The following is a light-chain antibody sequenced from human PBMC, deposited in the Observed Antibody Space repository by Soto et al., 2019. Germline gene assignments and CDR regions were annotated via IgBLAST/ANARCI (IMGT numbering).Light chain of an antibody. V-gene: IGKV3-15*01. Sequence: EIVMTQSPATLSVSPGERATLSCRASQSISSDLAWYQQKPGQAPRLLISGASTRATGIPARFSGSGSGTEFTLTINNLQSEDFAVYFCQQYNNFWTFGQGTKVEIK. CDR2: GAS. J-gene: IGKJ1*01. CDR1: QSISSD. CDR3: QQYNNFWT.